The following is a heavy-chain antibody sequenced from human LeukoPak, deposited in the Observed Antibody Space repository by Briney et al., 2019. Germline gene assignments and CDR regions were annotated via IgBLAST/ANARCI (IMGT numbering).Heavy chain of an antibody. Sequence: ASVKVSCKASGYTFTGYYMHWVRQAPGQGLEWMGWINPNSGGTNYAQKFQGRVTMTRDTSISTAYMELSRLRSDDTAVYYCARGRLAAAGPTGWFDPWGQGTLVTVSS. CDR1: GYTFTGYY. D-gene: IGHD6-13*01. CDR2: INPNSGGT. CDR3: ARGRLAAAGPTGWFDP. V-gene: IGHV1-2*02. J-gene: IGHJ5*02.